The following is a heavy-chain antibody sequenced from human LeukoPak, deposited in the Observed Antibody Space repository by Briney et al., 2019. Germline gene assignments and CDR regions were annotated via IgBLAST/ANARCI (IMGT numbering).Heavy chain of an antibody. CDR2: ISSSSSYI. D-gene: IGHD5-18*01. J-gene: IGHJ4*02. Sequence: GGSLRLSCAASGFTFSSYSMNWVRQAPGKGLEWVSSISSSSSYIYYADSVKGRFTISRVNAKNSLYLQMNSLRAEDTAVYYCARGGFVDTAMVPFDYWGQGTLVTVSS. CDR3: ARGGFVDTAMVPFDY. V-gene: IGHV3-21*01. CDR1: GFTFSSYS.